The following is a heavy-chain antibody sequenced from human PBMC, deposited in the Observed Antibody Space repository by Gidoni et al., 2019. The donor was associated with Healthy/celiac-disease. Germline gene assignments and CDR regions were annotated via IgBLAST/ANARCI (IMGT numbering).Heavy chain of an antibody. V-gene: IGHV3-20*04. D-gene: IGHD3-10*01. CDR2: INWNGGST. J-gene: IGHJ6*03. CDR3: AREIYYGSGTYYYYMDV. Sequence: EVQLVESGGGVVRPGGSLRLPCAASGFTFADYGMSWVRQAPGKGLEWVSGINWNGGSTGYADSVKGRFTISRDNAKNSLYLQMNSLRAEDTALYYCAREIYYGSGTYYYYMDVWGKGTTVTVSS. CDR1: GFTFADYG.